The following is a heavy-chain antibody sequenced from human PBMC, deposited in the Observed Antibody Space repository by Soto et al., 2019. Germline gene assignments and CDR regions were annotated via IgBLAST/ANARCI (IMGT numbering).Heavy chain of an antibody. CDR1: GCTFSDFA. CDR2: IGPRFGSP. D-gene: IGHD3-16*01. Sequence: QVQLVQSGAEMRKPGSSLRVSCKASGCTFSDFAFSWVRQAPGQGLEWMGGIGPRFGSPNYAQKFGGRVTISADTSTSTVYMEVSSLRFADTAVYFCARDRIQLRLGKYSFNGMDVWGQGTTITVSS. CDR3: ARDRIQLRLGKYSFNGMDV. J-gene: IGHJ6*02. V-gene: IGHV1-69*06.